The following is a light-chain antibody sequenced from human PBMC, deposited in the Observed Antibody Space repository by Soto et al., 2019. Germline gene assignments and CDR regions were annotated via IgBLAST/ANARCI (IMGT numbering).Light chain of an antibody. J-gene: IGKJ5*01. CDR3: QQGSNWPLT. V-gene: IGKV3-11*01. CDR1: QSVSSF. CDR2: GAS. Sequence: EIVLTQSPATLSLSPGERASLSCRASQSVSSFLAWYQQHPGQVPRLLIYGASNRATGIPARFSGSGSGTDFTLTISSLEPEDFAVYYCQQGSNWPLTFGQGTRLEIK.